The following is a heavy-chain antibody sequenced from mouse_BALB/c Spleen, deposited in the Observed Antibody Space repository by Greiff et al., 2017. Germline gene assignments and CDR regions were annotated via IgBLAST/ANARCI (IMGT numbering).Heavy chain of an antibody. V-gene: IGHV1-7*01. CDR3: ARSYYGSSPYYFDY. Sequence: QVQLKESGAELAKPGASVKMSCKASGYTFTSYWMHWVKQRPGQGLEWIGYINPSTGYTEYNQKFKDKATLTADKSSSTAYMQLSSLTSEDSAVYYCARSYYGSSPYYFDYWGQGTTLTVSS. CDR2: INPSTGYT. CDR1: GYTFTSYW. D-gene: IGHD1-1*01. J-gene: IGHJ2*01.